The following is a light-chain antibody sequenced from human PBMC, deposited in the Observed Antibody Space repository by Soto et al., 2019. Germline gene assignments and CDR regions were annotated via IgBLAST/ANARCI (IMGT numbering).Light chain of an antibody. CDR3: HHYGSSPYT. Sequence: EIVLTQSPGTLSLSPGERATLSCRASQSVGNNYLAWYQQKPGQAPRLLIYSASSRATGIPDRFSGSGSGTDFTLTISRLEPEDFAVYYCHHYGSSPYTFGQGTRLEIK. V-gene: IGKV3-20*01. CDR2: SAS. CDR1: QSVGNNY. J-gene: IGKJ2*01.